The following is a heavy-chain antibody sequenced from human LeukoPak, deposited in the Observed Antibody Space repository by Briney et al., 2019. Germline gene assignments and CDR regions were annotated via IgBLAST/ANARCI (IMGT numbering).Heavy chain of an antibody. Sequence: MPSETLSLTCAVYGGSFSGYYWSWIRQPPGKGLEWIGEINHSGSTNYNPSLKSRVTISVDTSKNQFSLKLSSVTAADTAVYYCARGLRGYSYGARRDDYWGQGTLVTVSS. CDR2: INHSGST. V-gene: IGHV4-34*01. J-gene: IGHJ4*02. CDR3: ARGLRGYSYGARRDDY. CDR1: GGSFSGYY. D-gene: IGHD5-18*01.